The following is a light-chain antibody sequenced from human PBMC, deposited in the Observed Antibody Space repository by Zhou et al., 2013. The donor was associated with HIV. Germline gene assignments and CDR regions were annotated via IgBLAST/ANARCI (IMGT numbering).Light chain of an antibody. V-gene: IGKV1-9*01. J-gene: IGKJ1*01. CDR1: QGISSY. CDR3: LQHNVYPWT. CDR2: AAS. Sequence: DIQLTQSPSFLSASVRDRVTITCRASQGISSYLAWYQQKPGKAPELLIYAASTLQSGVPSRFSGSGSGTDFTLTIDSLQPEDFATYYCLQHNVYPWTFGRGTRVDIK.